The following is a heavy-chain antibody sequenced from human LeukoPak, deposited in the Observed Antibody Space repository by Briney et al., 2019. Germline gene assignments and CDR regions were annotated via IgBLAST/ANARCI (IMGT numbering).Heavy chain of an antibody. J-gene: IGHJ3*02. D-gene: IGHD3-22*01. V-gene: IGHV3-21*01. CDR2: ISSSSSYI. CDR3: ARGAGYYDSSEGSAFDI. Sequence: GGSLRLSCAASGFTFSSYSMNWVRQAPGKGLEWVSSISSSSSYIYYADSVKGRFTISRDNAKNSLYLQMSSLRAEDTAVYYCARGAGYYDSSEGSAFDIWGQGTMVTVSS. CDR1: GFTFSSYS.